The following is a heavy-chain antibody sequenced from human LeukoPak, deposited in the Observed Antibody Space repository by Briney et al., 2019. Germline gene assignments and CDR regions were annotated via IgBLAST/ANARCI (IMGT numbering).Heavy chain of an antibody. CDR2: IYHSGST. J-gene: IGHJ4*02. V-gene: IGHV4-4*02. CDR3: ARGSAAGTPSWFDY. Sequence: PSETLSLTCAVPSGSISSSNWWSWVRQPPGKGLEWIGEIYHSGSTNYNPSLKSRVTISVDKSKNQFSLKLSSVTAADTAVYYCARGSAAGTPSWFDYWGRGTLVTVSS. D-gene: IGHD6-13*01. CDR1: SGSISSSNW.